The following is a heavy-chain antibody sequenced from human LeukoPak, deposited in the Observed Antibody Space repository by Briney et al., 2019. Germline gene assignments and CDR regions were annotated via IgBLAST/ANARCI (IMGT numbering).Heavy chain of an antibody. CDR3: AKDGGYYYMDV. Sequence: GGSLRLSCAASGFTFSSYGMHWVRQAPGKGLEWVAVIWYDGSNKYYADSVKGRFTISRDNSKSTLYLQMNSLRAEDTAVYYCAKDGGYYYMDVWGKGTTVTVSS. CDR2: IWYDGSNK. V-gene: IGHV3-33*06. D-gene: IGHD3-3*01. CDR1: GFTFSSYG. J-gene: IGHJ6*03.